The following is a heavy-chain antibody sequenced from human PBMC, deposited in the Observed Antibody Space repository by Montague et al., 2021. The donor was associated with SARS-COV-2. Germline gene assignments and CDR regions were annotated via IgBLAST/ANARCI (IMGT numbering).Heavy chain of an antibody. CDR2: INHRGST. CDR3: ARGRQHINMVVVVVTGGEYYFDV. V-gene: IGHV4-34*01. J-gene: IGHJ4*02. CDR1: DGTFSDYS. Sequence: SETLSLTCAVYDGTFSDYSWTWIRQPPGKGLEWIGEINHRGSTNYNPSLKSRVTISVDTSKNQFSLKMTSVTAADTAVYYCARGRQHINMVVVVVTGGEYYFDVWGQGILVAVPS. D-gene: IGHD3-22*01.